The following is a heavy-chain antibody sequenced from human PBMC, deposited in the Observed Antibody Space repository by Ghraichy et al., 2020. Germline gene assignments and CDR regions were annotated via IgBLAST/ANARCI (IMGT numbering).Heavy chain of an antibody. CDR1: GGSISSGGYY. Sequence: SETLSLTCTVSGGSISSGGYYWSWIRQHPGKGLEWIGYIYYSGSTYYNPSLKSRVTISVDTSKNQFSLKLSSVTAADTAVYYCAIFAIRIDQLLPFPIREEGFDPWGQGTLVTVSS. CDR2: IYYSGST. CDR3: AIFAIRIDQLLPFPIREEGFDP. V-gene: IGHV4-31*03. D-gene: IGHD2-2*01. J-gene: IGHJ5*02.